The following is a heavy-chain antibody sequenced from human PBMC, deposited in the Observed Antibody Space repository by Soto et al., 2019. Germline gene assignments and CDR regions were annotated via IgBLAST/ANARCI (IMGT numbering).Heavy chain of an antibody. J-gene: IGHJ4*02. V-gene: IGHV4-34*01. Sequence: PSETLSLTCAVSAGSYSDFYWTWIRPLPGKGLEWIGEINHIGYTNYNPSLESRVAISVDTSKNQFSLNLRSVTAADTAVYYCGPRGAVASRGYWGQGTLVTVSS. CDR2: INHIGYT. CDR1: AGSYSDFY. D-gene: IGHD2-15*01. CDR3: GPRGAVASRGY.